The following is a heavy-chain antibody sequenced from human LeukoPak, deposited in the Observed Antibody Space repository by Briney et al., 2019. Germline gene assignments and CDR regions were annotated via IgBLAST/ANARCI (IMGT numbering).Heavy chain of an antibody. CDR2: IYHSGST. Sequence: LRLSCAASGFTFSSYSMNWVRQAPGKGLEWIGYIYHSGSTYYNPSLKSRVTISVDRSKNQFSLKLSSVTAADTAVYYCAREVATVKYFDYWGQGTLVTVSS. CDR1: GFTFSSYS. J-gene: IGHJ4*02. V-gene: IGHV4-30-2*01. CDR3: AREVATVKYFDY. D-gene: IGHD5-12*01.